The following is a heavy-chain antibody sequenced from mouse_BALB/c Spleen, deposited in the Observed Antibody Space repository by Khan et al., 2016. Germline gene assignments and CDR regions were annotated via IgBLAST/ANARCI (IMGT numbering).Heavy chain of an antibody. CDR2: TYPGDGDT. V-gene: IGHV1-80*01. D-gene: IGHD2-2*01. CDR1: GYAFSISW. J-gene: IGHJ2*01. Sequence: QVRLQQSGAELVRPGPSVKISCKASGYAFSISWTNWVKQRPGQGLEWIGQTYPGDGDTAYNGKFKDKATLTADKSSSTAYMQLSSLTSEDSAVYFCARSGYGYDYWGQGTTLTVSS. CDR3: ARSGYGYDY.